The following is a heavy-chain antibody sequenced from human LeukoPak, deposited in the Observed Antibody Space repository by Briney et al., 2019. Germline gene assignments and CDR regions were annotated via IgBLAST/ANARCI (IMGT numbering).Heavy chain of an antibody. V-gene: IGHV4-4*07. CDR3: ARTVPAAGSMDV. CDR2: IYTSGST. Sequence: SETLSLTCIVSGDSVSGYYWSWIRQPAGKGLEWIGRIYTSGSTNYNPSLKSRVTISVDTSKNQFSLKLSSVTAADTAVYYCARTVPAAGSMDVWGKGTTVTVSS. D-gene: IGHD2-2*01. CDR1: GDSVSGYY. J-gene: IGHJ6*04.